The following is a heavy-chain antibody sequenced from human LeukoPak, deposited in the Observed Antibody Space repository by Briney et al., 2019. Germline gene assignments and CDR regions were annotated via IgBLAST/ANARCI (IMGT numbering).Heavy chain of an antibody. Sequence: PSETLSLTCTVSGGSISSYYWSWIRQPPGKGLEWIGYIYYSGSTNYNPSLKSRVTISVDTSKNQFSLKLSSATAADTAVYYCAREYYDFWSASSYWFDPWGQGTLVTVSS. CDR1: GGSISSYY. V-gene: IGHV4-59*01. CDR3: AREYYDFWSASSYWFDP. CDR2: IYYSGST. D-gene: IGHD3-3*01. J-gene: IGHJ5*02.